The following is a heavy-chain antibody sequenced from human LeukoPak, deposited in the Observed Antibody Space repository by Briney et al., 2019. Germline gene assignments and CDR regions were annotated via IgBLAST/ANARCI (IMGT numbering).Heavy chain of an antibody. D-gene: IGHD6-13*01. CDR2: IHSSGST. CDR1: GGSITGFS. J-gene: IGHJ4*02. Sequence: SETLSLTCTVSGGSITGFSWSWSRQPAGKGLEWIGRIHSSGSTNYNASLIGRVTMSVDTSKNQFSVNLSSVTAADTAVYSCARDRGTSSWLENFDYWGQGSLVTVSS. CDR3: ARDRGTSSWLENFDY. V-gene: IGHV4-4*07.